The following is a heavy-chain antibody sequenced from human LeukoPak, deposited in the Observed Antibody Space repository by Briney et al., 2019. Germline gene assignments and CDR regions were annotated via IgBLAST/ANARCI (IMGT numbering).Heavy chain of an antibody. CDR1: GFTFSSYS. CDR3: AKGPNYSDS. V-gene: IGHV3-74*01. CDR2: MNSDGSAT. Sequence: PGGSLRLSCAASGFTFSSYSMNWVRQAPGKGLVWVTRMNSDGSATYYADSVQGRFTISRDNAKNTLYLQMNSLRAEDTAMYFCAKGPNYSDSWGQGTLVTVSS. J-gene: IGHJ4*02.